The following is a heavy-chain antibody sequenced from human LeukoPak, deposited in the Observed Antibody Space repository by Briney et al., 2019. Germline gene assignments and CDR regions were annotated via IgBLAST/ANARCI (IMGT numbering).Heavy chain of an antibody. CDR2: INVNSGKT. CDR3: ARAVPAADY. J-gene: IGHJ4*02. Sequence: GASVKVSCKASGYAFTSNGFSWVRRAPGQGLEWMGWINVNSGKTTYVQKFQDRVTMTTDTSTSTAYMELRSLTSDDTAVYYCARAVPAADYWGQGTLVTVSA. CDR1: GYAFTSNG. V-gene: IGHV1-18*01. D-gene: IGHD2-2*01.